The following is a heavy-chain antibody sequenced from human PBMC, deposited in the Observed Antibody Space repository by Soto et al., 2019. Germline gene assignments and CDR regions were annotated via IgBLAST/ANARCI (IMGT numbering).Heavy chain of an antibody. CDR3: AREETAWPLAYGLDV. J-gene: IGHJ6*02. D-gene: IGHD2-21*02. Sequence: EVQLVESGGGLVKPGGSLRLSCVASGFTFSTYSMNWVRQAPGKGLEWVSTIGTRSDIYYAESVKGRFTISRDNAKNSLSLQMISLRVEDTAVYYCAREETAWPLAYGLDVWGQGTAVTVSS. CDR2: IGTRSDI. CDR1: GFTFSTYS. V-gene: IGHV3-21*02.